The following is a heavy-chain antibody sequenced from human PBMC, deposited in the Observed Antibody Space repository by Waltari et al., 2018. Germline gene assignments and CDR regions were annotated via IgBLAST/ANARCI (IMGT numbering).Heavy chain of an antibody. CDR3: VKGAAAGPDYFDY. CDR1: GFTFDDYA. V-gene: IGHV3-9*01. D-gene: IGHD6-13*01. CDR2: ISWNSGSI. Sequence: EVQLVESGGGLVQPGRSLRLSCAASGFTFDDYAMHWVRKAPGKGLEWVSGISWNSGSIGYADSVKCRFTISRDNAKNSLYLQMNSLRAEDTALYYCVKGAAAGPDYFDYWGQGTLVTVSS. J-gene: IGHJ4*02.